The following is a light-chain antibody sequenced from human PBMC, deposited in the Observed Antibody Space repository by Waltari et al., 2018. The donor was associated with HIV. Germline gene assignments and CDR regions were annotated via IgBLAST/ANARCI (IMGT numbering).Light chain of an antibody. CDR2: WAS. J-gene: IGKJ3*01. V-gene: IGKV4-1*01. Sequence: DIVMTQSPESLTMYPGERATINCKTSRHVVSSSNNQNYLTWYQHKVGQSPKLLIYWASTRAPGVPERFSGGGSGTDFTLTIRGLQADDEAVYYCQQYETVPFTFGPGTTV. CDR3: QQYETVPFT. CDR1: RHVVSSSNNQNY.